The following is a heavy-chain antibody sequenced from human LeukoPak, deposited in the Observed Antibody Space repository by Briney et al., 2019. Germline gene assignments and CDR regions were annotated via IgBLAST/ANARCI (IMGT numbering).Heavy chain of an antibody. D-gene: IGHD3-3*01. J-gene: IGHJ4*02. Sequence: GGSLRLSCAASGFTFSSYAMGWVRQAPGKGLEWVSGISGSGGSTYYADSVKGRFTISRDNSRNTLFLQMNSLRAEDTAVYYCAKHLTITIFGVVIPYWGQGTLVTVSS. CDR3: AKHLTITIFGVVIPY. CDR1: GFTFSSYA. CDR2: ISGSGGST. V-gene: IGHV3-23*01.